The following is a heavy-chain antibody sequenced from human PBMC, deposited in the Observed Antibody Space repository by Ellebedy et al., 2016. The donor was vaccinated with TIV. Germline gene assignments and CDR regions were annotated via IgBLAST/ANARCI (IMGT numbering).Heavy chain of an antibody. D-gene: IGHD3-10*01. J-gene: IGHJ4*02. Sequence: GGSLRLSCAASGVSVTTNYMTWVRQAPGKGLEWLSVISSGGSICYADSVKGRFTISRDDSRNTLYLQMNILRDEDTAVYYCARYGFGEYRSYFFDSWGQGTLVTVSS. CDR3: ARYGFGEYRSYFFDS. V-gene: IGHV3-53*01. CDR1: GVSVTTNY. CDR2: ISSGGSI.